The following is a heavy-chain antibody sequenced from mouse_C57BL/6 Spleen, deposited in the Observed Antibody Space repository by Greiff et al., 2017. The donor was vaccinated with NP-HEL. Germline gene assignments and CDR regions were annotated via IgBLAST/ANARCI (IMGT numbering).Heavy chain of an antibody. Sequence: VQLQESGPGLVQPSQSLSITCTVSGFSLTSYGVHWVRQSPGKGLEWLGVIWSGGSTDYNAAFISRLSISKDNSKSQVFFKMNSLQADDTAIYYCARNTAIYYGSSPLYAMDYWGQGTSVTVSS. CDR1: GFSLTSYG. V-gene: IGHV2-2*01. CDR2: IWSGGST. CDR3: ARNTAIYYGSSPLYAMDY. J-gene: IGHJ4*01. D-gene: IGHD1-1*01.